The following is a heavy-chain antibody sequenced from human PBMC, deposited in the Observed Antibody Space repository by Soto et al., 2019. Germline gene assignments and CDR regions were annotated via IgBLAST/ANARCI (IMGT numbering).Heavy chain of an antibody. CDR2: IIPIFGTA. J-gene: IGHJ6*02. V-gene: IGHV1-69*13. CDR1: GGTFSSYA. Sequence: GASVKVSCKASGGTFSSYAISWVRQAPGQGLEWMGGIIPIFGTANYAQKFQGRVTITADESTSTAYMELSSLRSEDTAVYYCARGTRITIFGVVKEWASVGMDVWGQGTTVTVSS. D-gene: IGHD3-3*01. CDR3: ARGTRITIFGVVKEWASVGMDV.